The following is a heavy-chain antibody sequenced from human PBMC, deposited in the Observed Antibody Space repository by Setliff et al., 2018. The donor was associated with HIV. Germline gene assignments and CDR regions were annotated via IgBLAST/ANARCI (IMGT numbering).Heavy chain of an antibody. D-gene: IGHD4-17*01. CDR3: AKEISGDSTGFDS. CDR2: MWFDSNNR. Sequence: GGSLRLSCAASGFTFSTYAMHWVRHAPGKGLEWVAVMWFDSNNRNYADSVKGRFTISRDRPKNILYLQMDSLRPDDTATYYCAKEISGDSTGFDSWGQGTLVTVSS. CDR1: GFTFSTYA. V-gene: IGHV3-30*02. J-gene: IGHJ4*02.